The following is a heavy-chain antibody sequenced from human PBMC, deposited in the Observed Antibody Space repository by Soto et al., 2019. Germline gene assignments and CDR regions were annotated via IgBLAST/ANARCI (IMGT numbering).Heavy chain of an antibody. J-gene: IGHJ4*02. CDR2: IWYDGSNK. CDR3: ARAHPYGDYLSLDY. Sequence: GGSLRLSCAASGFTFSSCGMHWVRQAPGKGLEWVAVIWYDGSNKYYADSVKGRFTISRDNSKNTLYLQMNSLRAEDTAVYYCARAHPYGDYLSLDYWGQGTLVTVSS. D-gene: IGHD4-17*01. CDR1: GFTFSSCG. V-gene: IGHV3-33*01.